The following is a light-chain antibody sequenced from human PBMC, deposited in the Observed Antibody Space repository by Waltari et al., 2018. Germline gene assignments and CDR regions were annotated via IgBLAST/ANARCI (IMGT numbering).Light chain of an antibody. V-gene: IGLV3-12*02. CDR2: AAP. CDR1: NIGRQH. Sequence: SYELIQPPSVSVASGQTARITCGGANIGRQHVHWTPKTPPQAPVLVIFAAPKRPSGIPERFSGSNTEDTGTLTISRVEAGDEADYYCQAGDSSSKCVLFGGGTRLTV. J-gene: IGLJ2*01. CDR3: QAGDSSSKCVL.